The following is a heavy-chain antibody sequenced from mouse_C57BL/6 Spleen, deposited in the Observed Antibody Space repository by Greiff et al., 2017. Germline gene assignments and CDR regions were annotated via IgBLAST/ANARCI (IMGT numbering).Heavy chain of an antibody. CDR2: INPNYGTT. CDR1: GYSFTDYN. J-gene: IGHJ1*03. V-gene: IGHV1-39*01. Sequence: EVQLQQSGPVLVKPGASVKISCKASGYSFTDYNMNWVKQSNGKSLEWIGVINPNYGTTSYNQKFKGKATLTVDQSSSTAYMQLNSLTSEDSAVYYCHYYGSSYDWYFDVWGTGTTVTVSS. CDR3: HYYGSSYDWYFDV. D-gene: IGHD1-1*01.